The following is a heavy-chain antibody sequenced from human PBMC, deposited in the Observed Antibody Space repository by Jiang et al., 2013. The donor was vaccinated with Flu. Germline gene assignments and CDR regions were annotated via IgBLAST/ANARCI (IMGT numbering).Heavy chain of an antibody. CDR1: GYTFSNSW. CDR2: IYPGDSDV. Sequence: GAEVKKPGESLRISCKTSGYTFSNSWIGWVRQLPGKGLEWMGIIYPGDSDVTYSPSFQGQVTISADTSISTVYLQWSGLKASDTATYYCARSTALAGSCYFDFWGQGTLVTVSS. CDR3: ARSTALAGSCYFDF. D-gene: IGHD6-19*01. J-gene: IGHJ4*02. V-gene: IGHV5-51*01.